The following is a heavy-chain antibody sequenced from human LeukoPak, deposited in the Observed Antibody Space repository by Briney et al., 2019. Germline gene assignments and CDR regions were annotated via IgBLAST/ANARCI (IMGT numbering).Heavy chain of an antibody. CDR1: GFIFSSYS. J-gene: IGHJ4*02. CDR3: ASGSSWYYFDY. V-gene: IGHV3-21*01. CDR2: ISSSSSYI. Sequence: GGSLRLSCVASGFIFSSYSMNWVRQAPGKGLEWVSSISSSSSYIYYADSVKGRFTISRDNAKNSLYLQMNSLRAEDTAVYYCASGSSWYYFDYWGQGTLVTVSS. D-gene: IGHD6-13*01.